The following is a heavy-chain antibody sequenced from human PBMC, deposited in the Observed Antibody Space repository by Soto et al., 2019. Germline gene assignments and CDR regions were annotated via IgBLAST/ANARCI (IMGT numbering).Heavy chain of an antibody. CDR2: ISSSSSTI. J-gene: IGHJ3*02. CDR1: GFTISIYS. D-gene: IGHD2-15*01. Sequence: PGGSLRLSCAASGFTISIYSMNWVRQAPGKGLEWVSYISSSSSTIYYADSVKGRFTISRDNAKNSLYLQMNSLRAEDTAVYYCARGTRGGLDDAFDIWGQGTMVTVPS. CDR3: ARGTRGGLDDAFDI. V-gene: IGHV3-48*01.